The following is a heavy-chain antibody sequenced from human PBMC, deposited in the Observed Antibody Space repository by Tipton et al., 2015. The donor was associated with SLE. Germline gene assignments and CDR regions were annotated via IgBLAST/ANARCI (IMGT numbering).Heavy chain of an antibody. V-gene: IGHV4-59*11. CDR2: IYYNGIT. D-gene: IGHD1-26*01. CDR1: GGSISNHY. J-gene: IGHJ4*02. CDR3: AREEGGGATGFDY. Sequence: TLSLTCTVSGGSISNHYWTWIRQPPGKGLEWVGYIYYNGITNYNPSLKSRVTISVDTSKNQFSLRLNSVTAADTAIYYCAREEGGGATGFDYWGQGTLVTVSS.